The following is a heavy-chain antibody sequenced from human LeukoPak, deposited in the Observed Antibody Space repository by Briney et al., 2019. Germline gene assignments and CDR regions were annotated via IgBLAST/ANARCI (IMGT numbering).Heavy chain of an antibody. J-gene: IGHJ3*02. CDR3: ARKSMYSSVGSYGFDI. D-gene: IGHD3-10*01. CDR2: IYYSGST. V-gene: IGHV4-59*01. CDR1: GGSTSSYY. Sequence: PSETLSLTCTVSGGSTSSYYWNWIRQPPGKELEWIGNIYYSGSTNYNPYLKSRVTISIDTSKNQFSLKVNSAIAADTAVYYCARKSMYSSVGSYGFDIWGQGTMVTVSS.